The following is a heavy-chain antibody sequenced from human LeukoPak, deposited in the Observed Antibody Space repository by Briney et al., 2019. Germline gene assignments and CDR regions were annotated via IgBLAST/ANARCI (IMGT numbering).Heavy chain of an antibody. CDR2: IYPGDSDT. V-gene: IGHV5-51*01. J-gene: IGHJ4*02. D-gene: IGHD5-24*01. CDR1: GSIFTSYW. Sequence: GASLQISCQGSGSIFTSYWIGWRRQLPGKSLEGVGIIYPGDSDTRYSPSFQGQLTISADKSISTAYLQWSSLKASDTAMYYCARLARWLQFVVYWGQGTLVTVSS. CDR3: ARLARWLQFVVY.